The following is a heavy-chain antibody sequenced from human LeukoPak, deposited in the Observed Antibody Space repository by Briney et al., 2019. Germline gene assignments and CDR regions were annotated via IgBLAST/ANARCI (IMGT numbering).Heavy chain of an antibody. V-gene: IGHV3-11*04. J-gene: IGHJ3*01. CDR2: ISSTTGRII. CDR3: ARYYSDAFDV. CDR1: GFNFNDYY. D-gene: IGHD3-10*01. Sequence: KSGGSLRLSCAASGFNFNDYYMTWIRQAPGKGLEWLSYISSTTGRIIYYADSVKGRFTISRDNTRHSLFLQMVSLRAEDTAVYYCARYYSDAFDVWGQGTVVTVSS.